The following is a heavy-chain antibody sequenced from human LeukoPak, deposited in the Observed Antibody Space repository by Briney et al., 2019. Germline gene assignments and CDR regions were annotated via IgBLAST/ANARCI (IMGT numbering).Heavy chain of an antibody. D-gene: IGHD6-13*01. V-gene: IGHV4-59*12. CDR1: GGSIRNYY. J-gene: IGHJ4*02. Sequence: TSETLSLTCTVSGGSIRNYYWSWVRQPPGKGLEWIGYIYYSGSTNYNPSLKSRVTISVDTSKNQFSLKLSSVTAADTAVYYCAREEVRGSSSRDYWGQGTLVTVSS. CDR2: IYYSGST. CDR3: AREEVRGSSSRDY.